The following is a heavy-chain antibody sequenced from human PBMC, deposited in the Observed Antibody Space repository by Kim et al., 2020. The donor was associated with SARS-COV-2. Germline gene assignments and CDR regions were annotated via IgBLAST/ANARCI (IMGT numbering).Heavy chain of an antibody. D-gene: IGHD1-26*01. V-gene: IGHV3-48*03. Sequence: GGSLRLSCAASGYTFSSYEMNWVRQAPGKGLEWVSYISSSGSSIYYADSVKGRFTISRDNAKNSLFLQMNSLRAEDTAVYYCARDNREPLDYWGQGTLVTVSS. CDR2: ISSSGSSI. CDR3: ARDNREPLDY. J-gene: IGHJ4*02. CDR1: GYTFSSYE.